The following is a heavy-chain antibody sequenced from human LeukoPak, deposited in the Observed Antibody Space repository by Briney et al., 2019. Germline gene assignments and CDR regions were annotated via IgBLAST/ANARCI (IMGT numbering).Heavy chain of an antibody. CDR2: IYYSGST. D-gene: IGHD3-22*01. V-gene: IGHV4-59*01. J-gene: IGHJ4*02. CDR1: GGSISSYY. Sequence: PSETLSLTCTVSGGSISSYYWSWIRQPAGKGLEWIGYIYYSGSTNYNPSLKSRVTISVDTSKNQFSLKLSSVTAADTAVYYCARGMYYYDSSAFDYWGQGTLVTVSS. CDR3: ARGMYYYDSSAFDY.